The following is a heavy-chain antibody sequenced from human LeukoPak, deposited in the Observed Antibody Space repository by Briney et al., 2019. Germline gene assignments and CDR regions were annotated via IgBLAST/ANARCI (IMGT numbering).Heavy chain of an antibody. J-gene: IGHJ6*04. CDR1: GFTFSTYA. V-gene: IGHV3-23*01. CDR3: ARDRWLPVLARGALDV. Sequence: GGSLRLSCAASGFTFSTYAMSWVRQAPGKGLEWVSAISSGGNTYYADSVKGRFTISRDNPKNTLYLQMNSLRAEDTAVYYCARDRWLPVLARGALDVWGKGTTVTVSS. CDR2: ISSGGNT. D-gene: IGHD5-12*01.